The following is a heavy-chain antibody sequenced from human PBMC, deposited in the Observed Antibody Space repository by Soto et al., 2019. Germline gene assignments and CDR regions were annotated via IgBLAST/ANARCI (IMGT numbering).Heavy chain of an antibody. V-gene: IGHV4-59*01. D-gene: IGHD5-18*01. J-gene: IGHJ5*02. Sequence: SETLSLTCTVSGGSISSYYWSWIRQPPGKGLEWVGYIYYSGNTNYNPSLKSRVTISVDMSKNQFSLKLSSVTAADTAVYYCARGGGYSFGYNWFDPWGQGTLVTVSS. CDR1: GGSISSYY. CDR3: ARGGGYSFGYNWFDP. CDR2: IYYSGNT.